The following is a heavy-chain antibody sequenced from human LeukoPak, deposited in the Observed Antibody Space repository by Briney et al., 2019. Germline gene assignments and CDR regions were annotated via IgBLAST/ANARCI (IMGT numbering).Heavy chain of an antibody. D-gene: IGHD6-25*01. J-gene: IGHJ6*03. CDR2: IYYSGST. CDR1: GVYICSYY. V-gene: IGHV4-59*01. Sequence: PSETLSLTWTVSGVYICSYYWSWIRQPPGKGLEWSGYIYYSGSTNYNPSLKSRVTISVDTSENQYSLKLSSVTAADTAVYYCARAPAGGDSYMDVWGKGTTVTVSS. CDR3: ARAPAGGDSYMDV.